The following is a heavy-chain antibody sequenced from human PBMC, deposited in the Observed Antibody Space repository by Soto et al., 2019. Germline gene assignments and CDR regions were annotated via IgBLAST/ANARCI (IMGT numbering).Heavy chain of an antibody. CDR2: IYYSGST. D-gene: IGHD5-18*01. J-gene: IGHJ6*02. Sequence: QVQLQESGPGLVKPSQTLSLTCTVSGGSISSGGYYWSWIRQHPGKGLEWIGYIYYSGSTYYKPSLKSRGTLSVYTSKNQFSLKLGSVTAADTAVSSCARDIFAERGYSYGSGGMDFWGQGTTVTFSS. CDR1: GGSISSGGYY. CDR3: ARDIFAERGYSYGSGGMDF. V-gene: IGHV4-31*03.